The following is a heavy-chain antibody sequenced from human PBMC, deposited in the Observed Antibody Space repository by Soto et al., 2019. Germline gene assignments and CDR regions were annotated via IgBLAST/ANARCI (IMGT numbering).Heavy chain of an antibody. D-gene: IGHD6-6*01. CDR1: GGTFSSYA. Sequence: QVQLVQSGAEVKKPGSSVKVSCKASGGTFSSYAISWVRQAPGQGLEWMGGIIPIFGTANYAQKFQGRVTITADESTSTAYMELSSLRSEDTAVYYGARWQLAREMGLRYGMDVWGQGTTVTVSS. CDR3: ARWQLAREMGLRYGMDV. CDR2: IIPIFGTA. J-gene: IGHJ6*02. V-gene: IGHV1-69*01.